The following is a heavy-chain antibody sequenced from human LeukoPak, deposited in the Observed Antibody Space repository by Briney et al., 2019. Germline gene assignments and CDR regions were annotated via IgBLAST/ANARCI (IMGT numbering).Heavy chain of an antibody. CDR1: GFTVSSNY. CDR3: AKDSDYIVVVPAAKGFDP. CDR2: VYSGGST. V-gene: IGHV3-53*05. D-gene: IGHD2-2*01. Sequence: SGGSLRLSCAASGFTVSSNYMSWVRQAPGKGLEWVSVVYSGGSTYYADSMKGRFTISRDNSKNTLYLQMNSLRVEDTAVYYCAKDSDYIVVVPAAKGFDPWGQGTLVTVSS. J-gene: IGHJ5*02.